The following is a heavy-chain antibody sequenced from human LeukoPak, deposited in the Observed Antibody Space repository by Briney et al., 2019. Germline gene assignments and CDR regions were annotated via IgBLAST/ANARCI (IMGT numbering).Heavy chain of an antibody. CDR2: VSYDGNSN. CDR3: ARSLASPQLERRNWFDP. J-gene: IGHJ5*02. CDR1: GFTFSSYS. D-gene: IGHD1-1*01. Sequence: GGSLRLSCAASGFTFSSYSMHWVRQAPGKGLEWVALVSYDGNSNNYADSVKGRFTISRDTSKDTLYLQMNSLRSEDTAVYYCARSLASPQLERRNWFDPWGQGTLVTVSS. V-gene: IGHV3-30-3*01.